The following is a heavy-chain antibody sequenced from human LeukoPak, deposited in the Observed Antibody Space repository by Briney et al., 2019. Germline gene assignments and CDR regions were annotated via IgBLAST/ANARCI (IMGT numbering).Heavy chain of an antibody. D-gene: IGHD6-13*01. V-gene: IGHV3-30*03. CDR1: GFTFSSYG. J-gene: IGHJ1*01. Sequence: GRSLRLSCAASGFTFSSYGMHWVRQAPGKGLEWVAVISYDGSNKYYADSVKGRFTISRDNSKNTLYLQMNSLRAEDTAVYYCARGGAAAAHLGIEYFQHWGQGTLATVSS. CDR3: ARGGAAAAHLGIEYFQH. CDR2: ISYDGSNK.